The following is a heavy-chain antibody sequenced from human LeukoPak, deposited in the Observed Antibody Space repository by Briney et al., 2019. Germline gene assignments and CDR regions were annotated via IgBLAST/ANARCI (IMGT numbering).Heavy chain of an antibody. CDR3: ARDIWGVDQYYYDSSGYFDY. CDR1: GYTFTSYG. J-gene: IGHJ4*02. D-gene: IGHD3-22*01. Sequence: GASVKVSCKASGYTFTSYGISWVRQAPGQGLEWMGWISAYNGNTNYAQKLQGRVTMTTDTSTSTAYMELGSLRSDDTAVYYCARDIWGVDQYYYDSSGYFDYWGQGTLVTVSS. V-gene: IGHV1-18*01. CDR2: ISAYNGNT.